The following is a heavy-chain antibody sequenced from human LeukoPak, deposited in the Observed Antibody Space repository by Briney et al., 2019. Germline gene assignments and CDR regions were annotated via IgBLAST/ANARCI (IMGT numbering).Heavy chain of an antibody. CDR1: GGSFSGYY. J-gene: IGHJ1*01. Sequence: SETLSLTCAVYGGSFSGYYWSWIRQPPGKGLEWIGEINHSGSTNYNPSPKSRVTISVDTSKNQFSLKLSSVTAADTAVYYCARSAAHRAEYFQHWGQGTLVTVSS. D-gene: IGHD2-2*01. CDR2: INHSGST. CDR3: ARSAAHRAEYFQH. V-gene: IGHV4-34*01.